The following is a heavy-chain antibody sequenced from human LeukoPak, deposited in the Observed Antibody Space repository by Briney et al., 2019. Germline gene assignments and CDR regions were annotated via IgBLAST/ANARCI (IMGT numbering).Heavy chain of an antibody. J-gene: IGHJ4*02. CDR1: GFTFSNAW. CDR3: TTDLWDSTY. V-gene: IGHV3-15*01. D-gene: IGHD2/OR15-2a*01. Sequence: GGSLRLSCAASGFTFSNAWMSWVRQAQGKGLEWVGRMKSKTDGGTTDYAAPEKGRFTISRDDSKNTLYLQMNSLKTEDTAVYYCTTDLWDSTYWGQGTLVTVSS. CDR2: MKSKTDGGTT.